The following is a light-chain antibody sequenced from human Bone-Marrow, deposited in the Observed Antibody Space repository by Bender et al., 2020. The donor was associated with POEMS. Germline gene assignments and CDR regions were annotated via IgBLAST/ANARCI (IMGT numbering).Light chain of an antibody. CDR2: DIN. Sequence: QSALTQPASVSGTPGQSITISCTGSSGDIGDFDYFSWYQQHPGKVPQLIIYDINNRPSGVPDSFSGSKSGHTASLTISGLQTDHEADYFCSSYAGNRFWVFGGGTKLTVL. V-gene: IGLV2-14*03. CDR3: SSYAGNRFWV. CDR1: SGDIGDFDY. J-gene: IGLJ3*02.